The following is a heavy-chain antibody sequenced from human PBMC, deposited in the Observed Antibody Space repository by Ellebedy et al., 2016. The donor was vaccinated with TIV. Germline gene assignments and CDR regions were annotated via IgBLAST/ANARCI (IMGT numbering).Heavy chain of an antibody. CDR3: ARLLTGGYRAAFDI. D-gene: IGHD1-14*01. J-gene: IGHJ3*02. CDR1: GYTFTNYY. CDR2: INPIGGSP. V-gene: IGHV1-46*01. Sequence: ASVKVSCKASGYTFTNYYIHWVRQAPGQGLEWMGIINPIGGSPSYAQKFQGRVTMTRDTSTSTVYMELSSLRSEDTAVYYCARLLTGGYRAAFDIWGQGTMVTVSS.